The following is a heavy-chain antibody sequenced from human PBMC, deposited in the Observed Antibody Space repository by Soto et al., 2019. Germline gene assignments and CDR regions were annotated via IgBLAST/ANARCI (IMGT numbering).Heavy chain of an antibody. J-gene: IGHJ6*02. V-gene: IGHV1-69*01. Sequence: QVQLVQSGAEVKKPGSSVKVSCKASGGTFSSYAISWVRQAPGQGLEWMGGIIPIFGTANYAQKFQGRVTITADESTSAANMEMSRLRSEDTAVYYCARGRGVPAARNYYYYSGMDVWGQGTTVTVSS. CDR1: GGTFSSYA. CDR2: IIPIFGTA. CDR3: ARGRGVPAARNYYYYSGMDV. D-gene: IGHD2-2*01.